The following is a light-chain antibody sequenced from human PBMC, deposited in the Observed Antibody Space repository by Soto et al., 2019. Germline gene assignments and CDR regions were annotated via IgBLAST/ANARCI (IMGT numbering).Light chain of an antibody. Sequence: EIVMTQSPATLSVSPGERATLSCRASQSVSSNLAWYQQKPGQAPRLLIYDASTRATGIPASFNGSGSGTKFTLTISSLQSEDFAVYYCQHYNNWPPWTFGQGTKVEVK. V-gene: IGKV3-15*01. CDR2: DAS. J-gene: IGKJ1*01. CDR3: QHYNNWPPWT. CDR1: QSVSSN.